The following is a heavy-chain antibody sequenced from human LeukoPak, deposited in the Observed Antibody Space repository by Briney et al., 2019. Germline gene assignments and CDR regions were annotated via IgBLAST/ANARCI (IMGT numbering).Heavy chain of an antibody. CDR2: SRNKASGYST. CDR3: ARRGVRSVFGY. J-gene: IGHJ4*02. V-gene: IGHV3-72*01. Sequence: PGGSLRLSCAASGFTLSDHYVDWVRQAPGKGLEWVGRSRNKASGYSTEYVASVKGRFIISRDDSKNSLYLQMNSLKTEDTAVYYCARRGVRSVFGYWGQGTLVTVSS. D-gene: IGHD2-8*02. CDR1: GFTLSDHY.